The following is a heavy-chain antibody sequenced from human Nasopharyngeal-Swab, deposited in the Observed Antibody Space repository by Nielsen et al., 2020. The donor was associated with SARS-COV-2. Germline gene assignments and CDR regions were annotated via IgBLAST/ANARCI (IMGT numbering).Heavy chain of an antibody. CDR3: ARHDYSTSYNWFGP. CDR2: IHSSGHA. Sequence: SETLSLTCTVSGGSITSDYWSWIRQPPGKGLEWIGYIHSSGHAMYNPSLRSRATISIDTSKNHFSLTLSSVTAADTAVYYCARHDYSTSYNWFGPWGQGILVTVSS. V-gene: IGHV4-59*08. D-gene: IGHD4/OR15-4a*01. CDR1: GGSITSDY. J-gene: IGHJ5*02.